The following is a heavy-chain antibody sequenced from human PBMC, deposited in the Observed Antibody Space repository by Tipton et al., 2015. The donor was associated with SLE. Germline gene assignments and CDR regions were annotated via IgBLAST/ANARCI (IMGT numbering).Heavy chain of an antibody. J-gene: IGHJ3*02. D-gene: IGHD6-19*01. Sequence: TLSLTCTVSGGSISSGSYYWSWIRQPAGKGLEWIGRIYTSGSTNYNPSLKSRVTMSVDTSKNQFSLKLSSVTAADTAVYYCARDKRGWSGSNAFDIWGQGTMVTVSS. V-gene: IGHV4-61*02. CDR3: ARDKRGWSGSNAFDI. CDR2: IYTSGST. CDR1: GGSISSGSYY.